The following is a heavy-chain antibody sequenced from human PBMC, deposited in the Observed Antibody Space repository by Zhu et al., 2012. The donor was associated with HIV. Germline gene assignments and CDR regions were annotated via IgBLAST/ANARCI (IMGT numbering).Heavy chain of an antibody. J-gene: IGHJ4*02. CDR3: ARGSSSWYSTPFDY. V-gene: IGHV4-4*02. CDR1: GGSISSSNW. CDR2: IFHSGST. Sequence: QVQLQESGPGLVEPSGTLSLTCAVSGGSISSSNWWSWVRQPPRGRGWEWIGEIFHSGSTNYNPSLKSRVTISLDKSKNQFSLKLNSVTAADTAVYYCARGSSSWYSTPFDYWGQGILVTVFS. D-gene: IGHD6-13*01.